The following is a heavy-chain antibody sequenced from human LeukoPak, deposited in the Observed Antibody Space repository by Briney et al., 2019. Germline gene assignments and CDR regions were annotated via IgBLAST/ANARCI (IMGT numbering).Heavy chain of an antibody. CDR2: INHSGRT. Sequence: PSETLSLTCAVYGGPFSDYFWGWMRQPPGKGLEWIGEINHSGRTYYNPSLKSRVTISVDTSKNQFSLNLSSVTAADTAVYYCARDVVVVPAAIHYGMDVWGQGTTVTVSS. J-gene: IGHJ6*02. D-gene: IGHD2-2*01. CDR3: ARDVVVVPAAIHYGMDV. CDR1: GGPFSDYF. V-gene: IGHV4-34*01.